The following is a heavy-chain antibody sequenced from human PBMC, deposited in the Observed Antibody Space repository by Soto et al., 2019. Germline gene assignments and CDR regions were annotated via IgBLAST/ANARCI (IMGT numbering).Heavy chain of an antibody. CDR2: ISAYNGNT. CDR3: AREHDYGDQNWFDP. CDR1: GHTFTSYG. V-gene: IGHV1-18*01. Sequence: GASVKVSCKASGHTFTSYGISWVRQAPGQGLEWMGWISAYNGNTNYAQKLQGRVTMTTDTSTSTAYMELRSLRSDDTAVYYCAREHDYGDQNWFDPWGQGTVVTVSS. J-gene: IGHJ5*02. D-gene: IGHD4-17*01.